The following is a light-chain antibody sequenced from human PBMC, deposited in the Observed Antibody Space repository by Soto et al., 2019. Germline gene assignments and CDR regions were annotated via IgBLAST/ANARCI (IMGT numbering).Light chain of an antibody. CDR3: QQYGSSPPRT. J-gene: IGKJ5*01. Sequence: EIVMTQSPATLSVSPVEIATLSFMASQSVSSNLAWYQQKPGQAPRLLIYGASTRATGIPARFSGSGSGTEFTLTISRLEPEDFAVYYCQQYGSSPPRTFGQGTRLEI. V-gene: IGKV3-15*01. CDR2: GAS. CDR1: QSVSSN.